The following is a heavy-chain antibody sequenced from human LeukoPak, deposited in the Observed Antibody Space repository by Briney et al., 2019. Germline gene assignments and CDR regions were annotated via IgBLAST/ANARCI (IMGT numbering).Heavy chain of an antibody. Sequence: GGSLRLSCAASGFTFSSYAMSWVRQAPVKGLEWVSAISGSGGSTYYADSVKGRFTISRDNSKNTLYLQMNSLRAEDTAVYYCAKDPVEGTGPSSYYYYGMDVWGQGTTVTVSS. CDR2: ISGSGGST. CDR3: AKDPVEGTGPSSYYYYGMDV. V-gene: IGHV3-23*01. J-gene: IGHJ6*02. CDR1: GFTFSSYA. D-gene: IGHD6-6*01.